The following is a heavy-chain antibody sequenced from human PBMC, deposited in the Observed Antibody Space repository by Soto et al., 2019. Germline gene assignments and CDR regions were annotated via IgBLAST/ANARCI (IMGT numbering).Heavy chain of an antibody. Sequence: GASVKVSCKASGYTFSSYAIEWMRQAPGQRLEWMGWINAGNGNTKYSQKFQGRVTITRDTSASTAYMESLRAEDTAVYYCARDDDFPDNGLDYWGQGILVTVSS. D-gene: IGHD1-1*01. V-gene: IGHV1-3*01. CDR3: ARDDDFPDNGLDY. CDR2: INAGNGNT. J-gene: IGHJ4*02. CDR1: GYTFSSYA.